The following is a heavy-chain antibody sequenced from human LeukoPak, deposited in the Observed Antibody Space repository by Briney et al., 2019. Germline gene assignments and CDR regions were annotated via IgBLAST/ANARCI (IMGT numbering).Heavy chain of an antibody. D-gene: IGHD6-19*01. CDR2: ISSSSSYI. CDR3: ARTPWASSGWYPNWFDP. CDR1: GFTFSSYS. J-gene: IGHJ5*02. V-gene: IGHV3-21*01. Sequence: GGSLRLSCAASGFTFSSYSMNWVRQAPGKGLEWVSSISSSSSYIYYADSVKGRFTISRGNAKNSLYLQMNSLRAEDTAVYYCARTPWASSGWYPNWFDPWGQGTLVTVSS.